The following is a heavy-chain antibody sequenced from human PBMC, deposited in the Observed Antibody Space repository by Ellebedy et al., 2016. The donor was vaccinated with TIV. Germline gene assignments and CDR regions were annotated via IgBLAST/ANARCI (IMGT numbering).Heavy chain of an antibody. CDR1: GFTFSNHW. D-gene: IGHD6-19*01. J-gene: IGHJ4*02. Sequence: HTGGSLRLSCAASGFTFSNHWMHWVRQAPGKGLVWVSRTNSHASSTTYADSVKGRFTISRDNAKSTLYLRMNSLRADDTAVYYCARGGYYSSGSSDFWGQGTLVTVSS. CDR2: TNSHASST. V-gene: IGHV3-74*01. CDR3: ARGGYYSSGSSDF.